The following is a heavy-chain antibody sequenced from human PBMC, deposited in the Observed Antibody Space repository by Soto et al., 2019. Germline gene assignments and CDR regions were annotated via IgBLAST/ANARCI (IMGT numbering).Heavy chain of an antibody. CDR2: ISAYNGNT. CDR1: GYTFTSYG. Sequence: ASVKVSCKASGYTFTSYGISWVRQAPGQGLEWMGWISAYNGNTNYAQKLQGRVTMTTDTSTSTAYMELRSLRSDDTAVYYCAAAYYYDSSGYYPFDYWGQGTLVTVSS. CDR3: AAAYYYDSSGYYPFDY. J-gene: IGHJ4*02. D-gene: IGHD3-22*01. V-gene: IGHV1-18*04.